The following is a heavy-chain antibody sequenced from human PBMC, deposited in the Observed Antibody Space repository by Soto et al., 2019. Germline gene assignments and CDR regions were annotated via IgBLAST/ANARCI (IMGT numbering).Heavy chain of an antibody. V-gene: IGHV3-23*01. J-gene: IGHJ4*02. CDR1: GFTFGSYA. CDR2: ISFGGGST. Sequence: EVQLLESGGGLVQPGGSLRLSCAASGFTFGSYAMTWVRQAPGKGLEWVLAISFGGGSTYYADSVKGRFTISRDNSKNTLYLQMTSLRAEDTAIYYCATDSFRSGIAVAGNYWGQGTLVTVSS. D-gene: IGHD6-19*01. CDR3: ATDSFRSGIAVAGNY.